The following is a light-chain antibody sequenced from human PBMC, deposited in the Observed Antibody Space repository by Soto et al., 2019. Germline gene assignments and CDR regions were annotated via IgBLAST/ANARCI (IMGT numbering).Light chain of an antibody. CDR3: SSYAGSNNFV. J-gene: IGLJ1*01. CDR1: SSDIGAYIY. CDR2: EVS. V-gene: IGLV2-8*01. Sequence: QSVLTQPPSASGSPGQSVTISCTGTSSDIGAYIYVSWYQQHPGKAPKLMISEVSRRPSGVPERFSGSKSGNTASLTVSGLQAHDEAHYYCSSYAGSNNFVFGTGTKV.